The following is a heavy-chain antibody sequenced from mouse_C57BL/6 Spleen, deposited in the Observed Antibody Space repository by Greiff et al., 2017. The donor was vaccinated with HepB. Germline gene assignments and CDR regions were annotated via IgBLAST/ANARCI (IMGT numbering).Heavy chain of an antibody. CDR3: ARSLFSLAY. Sequence: EVKLVESGGGLVQPGGSLSLSCAASGFTFTDYYMSWVRQPPGKALEWLGFIRNKANGYTTEYSASVKGRFTISRDNSQSILYLQMNALRAEDSATYYCARSLFSLAYWGQGTLVTVSA. CDR2: IRNKANGYTT. CDR1: GFTFTDYY. D-gene: IGHD6-2*01. V-gene: IGHV7-3*01. J-gene: IGHJ3*01.